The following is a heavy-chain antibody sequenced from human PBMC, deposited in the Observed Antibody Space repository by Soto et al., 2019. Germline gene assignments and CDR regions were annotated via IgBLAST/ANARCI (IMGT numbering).Heavy chain of an antibody. Sequence: SVKVSCKVSGGTFNIRWVRQAPGQGLEWMGGIIPVIDTANYARKFQGRVVISADRATNIVYMEMMSLTLEDTAVYYCARGSGADAFDIWGQGTVVTVS. J-gene: IGHJ3*02. CDR2: IIPVIDTA. CDR1: GGTFN. D-gene: IGHD7-27*01. V-gene: IGHV1-69*06. CDR3: ARGSGADAFDI.